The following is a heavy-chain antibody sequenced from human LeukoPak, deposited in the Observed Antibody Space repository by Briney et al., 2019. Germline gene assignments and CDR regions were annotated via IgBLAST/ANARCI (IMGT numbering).Heavy chain of an antibody. V-gene: IGHV3-48*02. D-gene: IGHD6-13*01. CDR2: ISSSRVTI. Sequence: PGGSLRLSCAASGFTFSGYSMNWVRQSPGKGLEWVSYISSSRVTIYYADSVKGRFTISRDNAKNSLYLQMNSLRDEDTAVYYCARDRGSSSLHGMDVWGQGTTVTVSS. CDR3: ARDRGSSSLHGMDV. CDR1: GFTFSGYS. J-gene: IGHJ6*02.